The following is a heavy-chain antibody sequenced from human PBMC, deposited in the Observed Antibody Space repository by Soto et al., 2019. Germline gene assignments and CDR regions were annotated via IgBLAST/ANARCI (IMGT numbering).Heavy chain of an antibody. CDR3: ARDDRYSSGQSGVRATAAYFYYGMDV. Sequence: GGSLRLSCAPSGFTFSSYSMNWVRQAPGKGLEWVSYINSGSSNIYYADSVKGRFTISRANAKNSLYLQMNSLRSEDTAVYYCARDDRYSSGQSGVRATAAYFYYGMDVWGQGTTVTVSS. J-gene: IGHJ6*02. CDR2: INSGSSNI. CDR1: GFTFSSYS. V-gene: IGHV3-48*01. D-gene: IGHD6-19*01.